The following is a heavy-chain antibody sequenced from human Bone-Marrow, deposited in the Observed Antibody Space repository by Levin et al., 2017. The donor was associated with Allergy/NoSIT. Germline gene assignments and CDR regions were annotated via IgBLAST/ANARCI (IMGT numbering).Heavy chain of an antibody. D-gene: IGHD2-2*01. J-gene: IGHJ6*02. CDR1: GFTFSSYA. V-gene: IGHV3-30*04. CDR3: AREMGYCSSTSCHLLFDYGMDV. CDR2: ISYDGSNK. Sequence: GGSLRLSCAASGFTFSSYAMHWVRQAPGKGLEWVAVISYDGSNKYYADSVKGRFTISRDNSKNTLYLQMNSLRAEDTAVYYCAREMGYCSSTSCHLLFDYGMDVWGQGTTVTVSS.